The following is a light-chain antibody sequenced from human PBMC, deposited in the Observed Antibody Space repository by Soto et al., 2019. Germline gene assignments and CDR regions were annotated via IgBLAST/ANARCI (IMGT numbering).Light chain of an antibody. CDR1: QSVSSSY. CDR3: QQRSTWPLT. CDR2: GAS. J-gene: IGKJ4*01. V-gene: IGKV3D-20*02. Sequence: ETLLTQCPGTLSLSPGERSTLSCMASQSVSSSYLAWYQQKPGQAPRLLIYGASSRATGIPDRFSGSGSGTDFTLTISSLEPEDFAVYYCQQRSTWPLTFGGGTKVDIK.